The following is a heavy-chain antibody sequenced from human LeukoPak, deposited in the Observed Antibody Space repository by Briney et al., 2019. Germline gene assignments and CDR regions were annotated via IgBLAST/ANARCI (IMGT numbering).Heavy chain of an antibody. CDR3: ARPYYYSSGSCPY. CDR1: RFTFSNYW. CDR2: INKDGSEQ. V-gene: IGHV3-7*01. Sequence: GGSLRLSCAASRFTFSNYWMSWVRQAPEKGLEWVASINKDGSEQEYVDSVKGRFTISRDNARNSLYLQMNSLRAEDTAVYFCARPYYYSSGSCPYWGQGALVTVSS. D-gene: IGHD3-10*01. J-gene: IGHJ4*02.